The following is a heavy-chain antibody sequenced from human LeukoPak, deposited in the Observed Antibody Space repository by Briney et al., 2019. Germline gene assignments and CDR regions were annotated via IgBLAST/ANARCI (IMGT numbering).Heavy chain of an antibody. J-gene: IGHJ4*02. CDR3: ARDSYYYDSSGYYSSPFDY. CDR2: ISAYNGNT. CDR1: GYTFTSYG. V-gene: IGHV1-18*01. D-gene: IGHD3-22*01. Sequence: ASVKVSCKASGYTFTSYGISWVRQAPGQGLEWMGWISAYNGNTNYAQKLQGRVTMTTDTSTSTAYMELRSLRSDDTAVYYCARDSYYYDSSGYYSSPFDYWGQGTLITVSS.